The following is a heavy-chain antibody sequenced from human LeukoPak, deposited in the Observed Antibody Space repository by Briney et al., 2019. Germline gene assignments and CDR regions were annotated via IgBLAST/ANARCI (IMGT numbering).Heavy chain of an antibody. V-gene: IGHV3-53*01. Sequence: GGSLRLSCAASGFTVDSNYLSWVRQAPGKGLEWVSTIYTGGNTYYAASVKGRFTISRDNSKNTLYLQMNSLRAEDTAAYYCARDGIAAAAASDYWGQGTLVTVSS. CDR2: IYTGGNT. J-gene: IGHJ4*02. D-gene: IGHD6-13*01. CDR3: ARDGIAAAAASDY. CDR1: GFTVDSNY.